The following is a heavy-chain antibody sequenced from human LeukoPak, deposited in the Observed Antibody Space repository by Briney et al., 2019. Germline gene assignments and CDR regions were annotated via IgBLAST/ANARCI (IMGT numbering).Heavy chain of an antibody. CDR3: TSPRGYYYDK. Sequence: GGSLRLSCAASGFTFSGSAMHWVRQASGKGLEWVGRIRSKANSYATAYAASVKGRFTISRDDSKNTAYLQMNSLKTEDTAVYYCTSPRGYYYDKRGQGTLVTVSS. D-gene: IGHD6-13*01. J-gene: IGHJ4*02. V-gene: IGHV3-73*01. CDR2: IRSKANSYAT. CDR1: GFTFSGSA.